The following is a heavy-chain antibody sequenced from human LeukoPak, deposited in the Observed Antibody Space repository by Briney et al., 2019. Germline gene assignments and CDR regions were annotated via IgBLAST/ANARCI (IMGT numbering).Heavy chain of an antibody. Sequence: GGSLRLSCAASGFTFSSYWMSWVRQAPGKGLEWVANIKQDGSEKYYVDSVKGRFTISRDNAKNSLYLQMNSLRAEDTAVYYCARDSPRVAGTCWFDPWGQGTLVTVSS. CDR3: ARDSPRVAGTCWFDP. CDR2: IKQDGSEK. CDR1: GFTFSSYW. J-gene: IGHJ5*02. D-gene: IGHD6-19*01. V-gene: IGHV3-7*01.